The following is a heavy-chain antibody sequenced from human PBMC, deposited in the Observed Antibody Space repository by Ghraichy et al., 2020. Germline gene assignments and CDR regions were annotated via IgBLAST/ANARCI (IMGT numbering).Heavy chain of an antibody. CDR2: ISSSSSYI. D-gene: IGHD4-23*01. V-gene: IGHV3-21*01. Sequence: GGSLRLSCAASGFTFSSYSMNWVRQAPGKGLEWVSSISSSSSYIHYADSLKGRFTISRDNAKNSLYLQMNSLRAEDTAVYYCARDRMKATVVSITFDYWGQGTLVTVSS. CDR3: ARDRMKATVVSITFDY. J-gene: IGHJ4*02. CDR1: GFTFSSYS.